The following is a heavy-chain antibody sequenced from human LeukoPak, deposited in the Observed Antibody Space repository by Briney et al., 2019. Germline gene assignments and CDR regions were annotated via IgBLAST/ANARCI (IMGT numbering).Heavy chain of an antibody. CDR3: ARAPHTYYDSSGYAYGGFQH. CDR2: INYSGST. V-gene: IGHV4-34*01. D-gene: IGHD3-22*01. CDR1: GGSFSGYY. J-gene: IGHJ1*01. Sequence: SETLSLTCAVYGGSFSGYYWSWIRQPPGKGLEWIGEINYSGSTNYNPSLKSRVTISVDTSKNQFSLKLSSVTAADTAVYYCARAPHTYYDSSGYAYGGFQHWGQGTLVTVSS.